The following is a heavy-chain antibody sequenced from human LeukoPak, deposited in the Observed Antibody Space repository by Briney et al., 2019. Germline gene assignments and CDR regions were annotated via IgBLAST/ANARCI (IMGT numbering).Heavy chain of an antibody. D-gene: IGHD4-23*01. CDR3: AKGRVDFRGHAFDY. V-gene: IGHV1-8*01. CDR2: MNPNSGNT. Sequence: ASVKVSCKASGYTFTSYDINWVRQATGQGLEWMGWMNPNSGNTGYAQKFQGRVTMTRNTSISTAYMELSSLRSEDTAVYYCAKGRVDFRGHAFDYWGQGTLVTVSS. CDR1: GYTFTSYD. J-gene: IGHJ4*02.